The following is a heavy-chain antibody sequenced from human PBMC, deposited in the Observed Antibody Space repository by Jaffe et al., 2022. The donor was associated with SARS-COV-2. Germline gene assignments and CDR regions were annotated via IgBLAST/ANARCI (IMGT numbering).Heavy chain of an antibody. J-gene: IGHJ4*02. CDR1: GFTFSSYA. D-gene: IGHD5-12*01. V-gene: IGHV3-23*01. Sequence: EVQLLESGGGLVQPGGSLRLSCGASGFTFSSYAMSWVRQAPGKGLEWVSTISGSGGRTYYADSVKGRFTISRDNSKNTVYLQMSSLRAEDTAVYYCAKDSQRWLQLGSNDHWGQGTLVTVSS. CDR3: AKDSQRWLQLGSNDH. CDR2: ISGSGGRT.